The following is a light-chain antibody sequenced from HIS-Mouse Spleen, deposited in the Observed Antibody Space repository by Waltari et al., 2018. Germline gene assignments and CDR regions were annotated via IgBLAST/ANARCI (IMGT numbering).Light chain of an antibody. CDR2: EGS. V-gene: IGLV2-14*01. CDR3: SSYTSSSTVV. Sequence: QSALTQPASVSGSPGQSITISCPGTSSDVGVYNYVSWYQQHPGKAPNLMIFEGSIRPSGVSNRFSGSKSGNTAFLTISGLQAEDEADYYCSSYTSSSTVVFGGGTKLTVL. CDR1: SSDVGVYNY. J-gene: IGLJ2*01.